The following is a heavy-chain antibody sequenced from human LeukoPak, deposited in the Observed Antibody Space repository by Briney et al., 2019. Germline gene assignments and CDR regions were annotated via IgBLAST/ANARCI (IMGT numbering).Heavy chain of an antibody. D-gene: IGHD6-19*01. CDR1: GFIFSSYA. CDR2: TSYDGSKK. V-gene: IGHV3-30-3*01. Sequence: GGSLRLPCAASGFIFSSYALHWVRQAPGKGLEWVAVTSYDGSKKYYADSVKGRFTISRENSKNALYLQMNSLRAEDTAVYYCARGHSSGWYYFDYWGQGTLVIVSS. CDR3: ARGHSSGWYYFDY. J-gene: IGHJ4*02.